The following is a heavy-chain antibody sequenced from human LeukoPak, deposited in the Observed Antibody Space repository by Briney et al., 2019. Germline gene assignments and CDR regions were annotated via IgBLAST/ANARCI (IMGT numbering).Heavy chain of an antibody. CDR2: IKPDESER. V-gene: IGHV3-7*01. CDR1: GFIFNDYW. CDR3: ASHTGAGVAFRPFHI. J-gene: IGHJ3*02. D-gene: IGHD2-8*01. Sequence: PGGSLRLSCAVSGFIFNDYWMAWVRQAPGKGLEWVANIKPDESERNYVDSVKGRVTISRDSAKNSVFLQMNSLRAEDTALYYCASHTGAGVAFRPFHIWGQGTMVTVSS.